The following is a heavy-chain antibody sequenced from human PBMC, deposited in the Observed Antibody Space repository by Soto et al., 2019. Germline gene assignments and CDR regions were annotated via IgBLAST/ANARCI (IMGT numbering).Heavy chain of an antibody. CDR1: GGSFSGHY. J-gene: IGHJ4*02. CDR3: ARSGVDDSPSYFCSYFDY. Sequence: SETLSLTCAVYGGSFSGHYWTWIRQPPGTGLEWIGEINHSGSTNYNPSLRSRITISVDTSKNQFSLILNSVTAADTAVYHCARSGVDDSPSYFCSYFDYWGPGSQLTVS. D-gene: IGHD5-12*01. CDR2: INHSGST. V-gene: IGHV4-34*01.